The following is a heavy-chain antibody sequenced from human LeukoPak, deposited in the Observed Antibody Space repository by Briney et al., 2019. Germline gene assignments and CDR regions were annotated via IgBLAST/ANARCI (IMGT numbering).Heavy chain of an antibody. CDR1: GLAFSNFA. D-gene: IGHD5-18*01. CDR3: ATVLHTSMTTWAAFDT. J-gene: IGHJ3*02. Sequence: GGSLRLSCAASGLAFSNFAMTWVRQTPGKGLEWVSALSASGGGTFYAPSVKGRFTISRDNSKNTVSLQMNSLRAEDTALYYCATVLHTSMTTWAAFDTWGQGTMVTVSS. CDR2: LSASGGGT. V-gene: IGHV3-23*01.